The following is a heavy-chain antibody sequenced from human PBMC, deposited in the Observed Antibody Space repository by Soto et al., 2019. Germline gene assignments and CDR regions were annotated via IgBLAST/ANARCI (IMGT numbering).Heavy chain of an antibody. CDR3: VARGMTYDFLSATHPFDX. Sequence: PSETLSLTCAAHNGSFTDYFWTWIRQSPGRGLEWIGEINHRGGATYNPSLRSRVTISIDTSKNHFSLSLRSLTAADTAVYYCVARGMTYDFLSATHPFDXWGHGTLVTVSX. J-gene: IGHJ5*02. V-gene: IGHV4-34*01. D-gene: IGHD3-3*01. CDR1: NGSFTDYF. CDR2: INHRGGA.